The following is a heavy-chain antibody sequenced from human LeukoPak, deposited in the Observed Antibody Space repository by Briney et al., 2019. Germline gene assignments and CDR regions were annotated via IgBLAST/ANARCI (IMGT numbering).Heavy chain of an antibody. CDR2: INSDGSST. CDR1: GFTFSSYW. D-gene: IGHD3-22*01. V-gene: IGHV3-74*01. Sequence: GGSLRLSCAASGFTFSSYWMHWVRQAPGKGLVWVSRINSDGSSTSYADSVKGRFPISRDNAKNTLYLQMNSLRAEDTAVYYCARDYYDSSGYYTWGQGTLVTVSS. J-gene: IGHJ5*02. CDR3: ARDYYDSSGYYT.